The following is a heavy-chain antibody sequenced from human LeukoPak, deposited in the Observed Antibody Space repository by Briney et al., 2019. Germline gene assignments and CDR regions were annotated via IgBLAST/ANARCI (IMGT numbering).Heavy chain of an antibody. CDR1: GGSMRSYY. CDR2: IWSTEIK. Sequence: SETLSLTCTVSGGSMRSYYWSWIRQPAGKGLEWIGRIWSTEIKDYISSLKSRVTMSIDTSRNQFSLRLRSVTAADTAVYYCARGSGSATWEAFDIWGQGTVVTVSS. J-gene: IGHJ3*02. CDR3: ARGSGSATWEAFDI. V-gene: IGHV4-4*07. D-gene: IGHD1-26*01.